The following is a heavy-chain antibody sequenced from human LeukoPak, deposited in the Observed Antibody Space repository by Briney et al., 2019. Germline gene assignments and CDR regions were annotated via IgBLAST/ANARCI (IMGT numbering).Heavy chain of an antibody. D-gene: IGHD3-22*01. CDR1: GYTFTSYY. Sequence: GASVKVSCKASGYTFTSYYMHWVRQAPGQGLEWIGIINPSAGSTSYAQKFQGRVTMPRDMSTSTVYMELSSLRSEDTAVYFCARDAAKRNYYDAGGFLDYWGQGTRVTVSS. CDR2: INPSAGST. V-gene: IGHV1-46*01. CDR3: ARDAAKRNYYDAGGFLDY. J-gene: IGHJ4*02.